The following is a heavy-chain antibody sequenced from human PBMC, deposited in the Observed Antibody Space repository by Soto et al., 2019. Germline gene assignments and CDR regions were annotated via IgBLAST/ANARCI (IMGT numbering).Heavy chain of an antibody. V-gene: IGHV3-9*01. CDR1: GFTFDDYA. CDR3: AKDTGHDYGVHDAFDI. CDR2: ISWNSGSI. Sequence: GGSLRLSCAASGFTFDDYAMHWVRQAPGKGLERVSGISWNSGSIGYADSVKGRFTISRDNAKNSLYLQMNSLRAEDTALYYCAKDTGHDYGVHDAFDIWGQGTMVTVSS. J-gene: IGHJ3*02. D-gene: IGHD4-17*01.